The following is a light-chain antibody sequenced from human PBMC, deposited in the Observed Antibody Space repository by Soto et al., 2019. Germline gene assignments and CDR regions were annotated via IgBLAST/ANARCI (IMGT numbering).Light chain of an antibody. J-gene: IGLJ1*01. CDR2: EVS. Sequence: QSVLTQPASVSGSPGQSITISCTGTSSDVGGYNYVSWYQQHPGKAPKLMIYEVSNRPSGVSNRFSGSKSGNTASLTISGLQAEDEADYYCTPYTSSITYVFGNGTKVTVL. CDR3: TPYTSSITYV. CDR1: SSDVGGYNY. V-gene: IGLV2-14*01.